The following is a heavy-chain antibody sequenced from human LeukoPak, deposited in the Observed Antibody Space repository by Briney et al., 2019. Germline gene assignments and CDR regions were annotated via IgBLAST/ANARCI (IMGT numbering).Heavy chain of an antibody. J-gene: IGHJ4*02. CDR1: GFSFSNSA. CDR2: IAFDGTNK. V-gene: IGHV3-30-3*01. CDR3: ASGSSVDCSRTSCPPTDY. Sequence: GGSLRLSCAASGFSFSNSAMHWVRQAPGKWLECVAVIAFDGTNKYYAHSLKGRFTISRDNSKNTLYVQMNSLRGDDTGVYYCASGSSVDCSRTSCPPTDYWGQGTLVTVSS. D-gene: IGHD2-2*01.